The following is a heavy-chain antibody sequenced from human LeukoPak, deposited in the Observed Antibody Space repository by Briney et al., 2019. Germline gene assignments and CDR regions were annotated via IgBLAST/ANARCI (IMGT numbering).Heavy chain of an antibody. CDR1: GYTFTSYD. Sequence: ASVKVSCKASGYTFTSYDINWVRQATGQGLEWMGWMNPNSGNTGYAQKFQGRVTMTRNTSISTAYMELSSLRSEDTAVYYCARDGQLQPPDYYYYMDVWGKGTTVTVSS. V-gene: IGHV1-8*01. D-gene: IGHD6-6*01. CDR3: ARDGQLQPPDYYYYMDV. J-gene: IGHJ6*03. CDR2: MNPNSGNT.